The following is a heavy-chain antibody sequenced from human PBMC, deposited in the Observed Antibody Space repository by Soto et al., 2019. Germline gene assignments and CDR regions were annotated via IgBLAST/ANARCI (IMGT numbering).Heavy chain of an antibody. CDR2: ISAYNGNT. D-gene: IGHD3-22*01. CDR1: GYTFTSYG. CDR3: AMIVVPHMPRGPAFDI. V-gene: IGHV1-18*01. Sequence: QVQLVQSGAEVKKPGASVKVSCKASGYTFTSYGISWVRQAPGQGLEWMGWISAYNGNTNYAQKLQGRVTMTTDTSTSTAYMELRSLRSDDTAVYYCAMIVVPHMPRGPAFDIWGQGTMVTVSS. J-gene: IGHJ3*02.